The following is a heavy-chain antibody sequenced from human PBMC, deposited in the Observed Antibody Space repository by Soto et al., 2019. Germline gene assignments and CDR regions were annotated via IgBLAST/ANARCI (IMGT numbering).Heavy chain of an antibody. CDR3: ARGYTVTTAFDI. D-gene: IGHD4-17*01. V-gene: IGHV1-3*05. Sequence: QVQLMQSGAEEKKPGASVKVSCKASGYTFTSYAMHWVRQAPGQRLEWMGWINAGNGNTKYSQKFQGRVTITRDTSASTAYMELSSLRSEDTAVYYCARGYTVTTAFDIWGQGTMVTVSS. J-gene: IGHJ3*02. CDR2: INAGNGNT. CDR1: GYTFTSYA.